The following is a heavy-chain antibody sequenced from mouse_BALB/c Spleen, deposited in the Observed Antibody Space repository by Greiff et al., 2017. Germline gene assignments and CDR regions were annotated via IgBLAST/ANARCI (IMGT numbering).Heavy chain of an antibody. V-gene: IGHV2-2*02. CDR3: ARNEALLRLLAWFAY. D-gene: IGHD1-2*01. J-gene: IGHJ3*01. CDR1: GFSLTSYG. Sequence: VKLMESGPGLVQPSQSLSITCTVSGFSLTSYGVHWVRQSPGKGLEWLGVIWSGGSTDYNAAFISRLSISKDNSKSQVFFKMNSLQANDTAIYYCARNEALLRLLAWFAYWGQGTLVTVSA. CDR2: IWSGGST.